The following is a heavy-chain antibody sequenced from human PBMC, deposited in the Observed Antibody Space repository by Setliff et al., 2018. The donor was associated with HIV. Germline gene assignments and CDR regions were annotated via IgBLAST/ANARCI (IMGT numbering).Heavy chain of an antibody. V-gene: IGHV2-5*02. CDR2: IYWDDDK. J-gene: IGHJ5*02. D-gene: IGHD3-9*01. CDR3: AHSSGYDILTGYYKDWFDP. CDR1: GFSLSSSGVV. Sequence: SGPTLVNPTQTLTLTCTVSGFSLSSSGVVVGWIRQPPGKALEWLALIYWDDDKRYSPSLKSRLTITKDTSKNQVVLTMTNMDPVDTATYYCAHSSGYDILTGYYKDWFDPWGQGTLVTVSS.